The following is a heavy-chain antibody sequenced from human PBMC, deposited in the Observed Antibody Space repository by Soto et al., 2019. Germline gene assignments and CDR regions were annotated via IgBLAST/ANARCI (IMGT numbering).Heavy chain of an antibody. CDR1: GGSISSSSYY. Sequence: QLQLQESGPGLVKPSETLSLTCTVSGGSISSSSYYWGWIRPPPGKGLEWIVSIYYSGSTYYNPSLKSRVTISVDTSKNQFSLKLSSVTAADTAVYYCARRGSGSYSDYWGQGTLVTVSS. CDR2: IYYSGST. D-gene: IGHD3-10*01. CDR3: ARRGSGSYSDY. J-gene: IGHJ4*02. V-gene: IGHV4-39*01.